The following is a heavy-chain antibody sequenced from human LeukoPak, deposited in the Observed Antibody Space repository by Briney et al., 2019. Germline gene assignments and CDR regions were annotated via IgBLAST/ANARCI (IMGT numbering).Heavy chain of an antibody. D-gene: IGHD6-13*01. CDR1: GGSFSGYY. CDR3: ARVGSYSSSWYEFDWFDP. V-gene: IGHV4-34*01. CDR2: INHSGST. Sequence: SETLSLTCAVYGGSFSGYYWSWIRQPPGKGLEWIGEINHSGSTNYNPSLKSRVTISVDTSKNQFSLKLSSVTAADTAVYYCARVGSYSSSWYEFDWFDPWGQGTLVTVSS. J-gene: IGHJ5*02.